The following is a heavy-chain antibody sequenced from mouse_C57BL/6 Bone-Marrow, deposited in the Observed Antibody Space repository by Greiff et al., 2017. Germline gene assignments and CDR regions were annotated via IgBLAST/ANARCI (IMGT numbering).Heavy chain of an antibody. V-gene: IGHV1-84*01. CDR2: IYPGSGNT. CDR3: ANWAWFAY. J-gene: IGHJ3*01. Sequence: VQLQQSGPELVKPGASVKISCKASGYTFTDYYINWVKQRPGPGLEWIGWIYPGSGNTKYNEKVKGKATLTVDTSSSTAYMQLSSLTSEDSAVYFCANWAWFAYWGQGTLVTVSA. D-gene: IGHD4-1*01. CDR1: GYTFTDYY.